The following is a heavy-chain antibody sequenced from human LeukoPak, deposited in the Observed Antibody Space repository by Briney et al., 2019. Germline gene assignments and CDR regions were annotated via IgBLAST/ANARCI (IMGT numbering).Heavy chain of an antibody. CDR2: ISRESGSTI. J-gene: IGHJ6*02. CDR1: GFTFSSFE. D-gene: IGHD2-2*01. CDR3: APRFRTSPYYYYGMDV. Sequence: PGGALRLSCAGSGFTFSSFEMSWVRQAPGEGAEWVSYISRESGSTISYADSVKGRFTISRDNAKNSLYLQMNSLRAEDTAVYYCAPRFRTSPYYYYGMDVWGQGTTVTVSS. V-gene: IGHV3-48*03.